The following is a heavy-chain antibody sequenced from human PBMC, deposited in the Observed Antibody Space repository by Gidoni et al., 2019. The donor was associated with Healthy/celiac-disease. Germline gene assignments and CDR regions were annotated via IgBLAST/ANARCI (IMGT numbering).Heavy chain of an antibody. CDR3: ARNGGYYDSSGYYGY. V-gene: IGHV4-34*01. D-gene: IGHD3-22*01. J-gene: IGHJ4*02. Sequence: QVQLQQWGAGLLKPSETLSLTCAVYGGSFSGYYWSWIRQPPGKGLEWIGEINHSGSTNYNPSLKSRVTISVDTSKNQFSLKLSSVTAADTAVYYCARNGGYYDSSGYYGYWGQGTLVTVSS. CDR2: INHSGST. CDR1: GGSFSGYY.